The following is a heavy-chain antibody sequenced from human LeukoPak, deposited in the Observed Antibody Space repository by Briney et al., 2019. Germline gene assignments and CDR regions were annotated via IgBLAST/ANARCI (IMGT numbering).Heavy chain of an antibody. D-gene: IGHD4-23*01. CDR3: AREILDYGGNNGAFDI. V-gene: IGHV3-21*01. CDR1: GFTFSSYS. J-gene: IGHJ3*02. CDR2: ISSSSSYI. Sequence: GGSLRLSCAASGFTFSSYSMNWVRQAPGKGLEWVSSISSSSSYIYYADSVKGRFTISRDNAKNSLYLQMNSLRAEDTAVYYCAREILDYGGNNGAFDIWGQGTMVTVSS.